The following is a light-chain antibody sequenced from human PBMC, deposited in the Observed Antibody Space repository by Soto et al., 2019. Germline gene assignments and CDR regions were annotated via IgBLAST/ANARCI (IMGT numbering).Light chain of an antibody. J-gene: IGKJ1*01. CDR1: QSIRNY. CDR3: QQSHSTPWT. CDR2: AAS. Sequence: IQMTQSPSSLSASVGDRVTITCRASQSIRNYLNWYQLKPEKAPKLLIFAASSLQSGVPSRFSGSGSGTDFTLTISSLQPEDFATYSCQQSHSTPWTFGQGTKVEIK. V-gene: IGKV1-39*01.